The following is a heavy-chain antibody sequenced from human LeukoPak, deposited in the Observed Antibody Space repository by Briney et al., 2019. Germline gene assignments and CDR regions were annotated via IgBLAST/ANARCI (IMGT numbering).Heavy chain of an antibody. J-gene: IGHJ6*03. CDR2: INHSGST. V-gene: IGHV4-34*01. CDR3: ASGYCSSTSCYARLGYYMDV. D-gene: IGHD2-2*01. CDR1: GGSFSGYY. Sequence: SETLSLTCAVYGGSFSGYYWSWIRQPPGKGLEWIGEINHSGSTNYNPSLKSRVTISVDTSKNQFSLKLSSVTAADTAVYYCASGYCSSTSCYARLGYYMDVWGKGTTVTVSS.